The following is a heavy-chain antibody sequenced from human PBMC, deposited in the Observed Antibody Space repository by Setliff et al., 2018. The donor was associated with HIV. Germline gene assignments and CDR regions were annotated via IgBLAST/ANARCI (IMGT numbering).Heavy chain of an antibody. V-gene: IGHV4-39*07. CDR2: IYYSGST. J-gene: IGHJ4*02. CDR1: GGSISSSSYY. CDR3: ARGNPDFDILTGYWSHYFDY. D-gene: IGHD3-9*01. Sequence: LSLTCTVSGGSISSSSYYWGWIRQPPGKGLEWIGSIYYSGSTYYNPSLTSRVTISVDTSNHQFSLKLSSVSAADTAMYYCARGNPDFDILTGYWSHYFDYWGQGRLVTVPQ.